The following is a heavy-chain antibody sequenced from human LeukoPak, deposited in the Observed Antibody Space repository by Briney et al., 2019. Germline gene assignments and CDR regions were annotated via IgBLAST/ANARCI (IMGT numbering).Heavy chain of an antibody. V-gene: IGHV3-23*01. CDR3: AQDQGATVTTFAY. CDR1: GFPFSSYV. D-gene: IGHD4-17*01. J-gene: IGHJ4*02. Sequence: PGGSLRLSCAASGFPFSSYVMSWVRKAPGKGLEWVSGISASGGSRYYADSVKGRFTISRDNSKNTVYLQMSSLRAEDTAVYYCAQDQGATVTTFAYWGQGTLVSVSS. CDR2: ISASGGSR.